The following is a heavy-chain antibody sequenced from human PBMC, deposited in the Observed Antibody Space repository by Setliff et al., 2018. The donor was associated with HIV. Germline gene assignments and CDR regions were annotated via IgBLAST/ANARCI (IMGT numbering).Heavy chain of an antibody. V-gene: IGHV3-15*01. D-gene: IGHD6-6*01. CDR2: IRSMREGGPT. CDR1: GFAFSPAW. CDR3: VRDRHIVARYFDN. J-gene: IGHJ4*02. Sequence: GGSLRLSCAGSGFAFSPAWMTWVRQAPGKGLEWIGRIRSMREGGPTDYAAPVNGRFTISRDDSKNMVYLQMNSLTTEDTGIYYCVRDRHIVARYFDNWGQGTLVTVSS.